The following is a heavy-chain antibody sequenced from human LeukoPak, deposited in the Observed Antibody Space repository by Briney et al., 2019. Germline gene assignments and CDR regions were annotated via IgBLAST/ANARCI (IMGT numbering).Heavy chain of an antibody. D-gene: IGHD3-22*01. Sequence: GGSLRLSCAASEFSFSSYGMHWVRQAPGKGLEWVAFIRYDGSKKYYADSVKGRFTISRDNSKNTLFLQIKSLRGEDTAVYYCAKDRIQKYDNGYFDYWGQGTLVTVSS. V-gene: IGHV3-30*02. CDR1: EFSFSSYG. CDR2: IRYDGSKK. CDR3: AKDRIQKYDNGYFDY. J-gene: IGHJ4*03.